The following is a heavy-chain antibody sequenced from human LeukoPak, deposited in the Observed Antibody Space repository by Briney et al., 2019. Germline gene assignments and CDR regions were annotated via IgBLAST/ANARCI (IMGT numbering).Heavy chain of an antibody. Sequence: SVKVSCKASGGTFSSYAISWVRQAPGQGLEWMGRIIPILGIANYAQKFQGRVTITTDESTSTAYMELSSLRSEDTAVYYCARAQYSGYDTLDYWGQGTLVTVSS. CDR2: IIPILGIA. CDR3: ARAQYSGYDTLDY. J-gene: IGHJ4*02. V-gene: IGHV1-69*04. D-gene: IGHD5-12*01. CDR1: GGTFSSYA.